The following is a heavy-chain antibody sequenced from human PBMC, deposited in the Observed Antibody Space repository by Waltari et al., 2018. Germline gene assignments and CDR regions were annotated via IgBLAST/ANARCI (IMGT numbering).Heavy chain of an antibody. CDR3: ARDAPPYYYDSSGYQGWYFDL. CDR2: INAGNGNT. J-gene: IGHJ2*01. V-gene: IGHV1-3*01. Sequence: QVQLVQSGAEVKKPGASVKVSCKASGYTFTSYAMHWVRQAPGQRLEWMGWINAGNGNTKYSQKFQGRVTITRDTSASTAYMELSSLRSEDTAVYYCARDAPPYYYDSSGYQGWYFDLWGRGTLVTVSS. CDR1: GYTFTSYA. D-gene: IGHD3-22*01.